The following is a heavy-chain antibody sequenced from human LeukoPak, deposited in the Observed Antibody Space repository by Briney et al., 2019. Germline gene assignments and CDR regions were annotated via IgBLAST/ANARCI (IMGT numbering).Heavy chain of an antibody. D-gene: IGHD3-10*01. CDR3: ARGRLLWFGEGYYFDY. CDR2: INHSGST. CDR1: GGSFSGYY. J-gene: IGHJ4*02. V-gene: IGHV4-34*01. Sequence: SETLSLTCAVYGGSFSGYYWSWIRQPPGKGLEWIGEINHSGSTNYNPSLKSRVTISVGTSKNQFSLKLSSVTAADTAVYYCARGRLLWFGEGYYFDYWGQGTLVTVSS.